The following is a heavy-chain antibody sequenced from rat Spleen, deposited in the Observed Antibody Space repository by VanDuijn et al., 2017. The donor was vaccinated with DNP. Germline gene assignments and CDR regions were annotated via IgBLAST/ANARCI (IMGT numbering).Heavy chain of an antibody. J-gene: IGHJ2*01. Sequence: EVQLVESGGDLVRPGRSLKLSCVASGFTFNNHWMTWIRQGPGKRLEWIASINYSGGTTYYADSVKGRFTISRDNAKSTLYLQMDSLRSEDTATYYCIQRTTYGWGQGVMVTVSS. D-gene: IGHD1-11*01. CDR2: INYSGGTT. CDR3: IQRTTYG. CDR1: GFTFNNHW. V-gene: IGHV5-31*01.